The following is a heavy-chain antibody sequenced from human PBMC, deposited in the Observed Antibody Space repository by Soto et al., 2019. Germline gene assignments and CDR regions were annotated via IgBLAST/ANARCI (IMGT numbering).Heavy chain of an antibody. CDR3: ERDPYYYDSSGYYYYYGMDV. Sequence: GGSLRLSCAASGFTFNSYWMSWVRQAPGKGLEWVANIKQDGSEKYYVDSVKGRFTISRDNAKNSLYLQMNSLRAEDTAVYYCERDPYYYDSSGYYYYYGMDVWGQGTTVTVSS. CDR2: IKQDGSEK. V-gene: IGHV3-7*01. CDR1: GFTFNSYW. D-gene: IGHD3-22*01. J-gene: IGHJ6*02.